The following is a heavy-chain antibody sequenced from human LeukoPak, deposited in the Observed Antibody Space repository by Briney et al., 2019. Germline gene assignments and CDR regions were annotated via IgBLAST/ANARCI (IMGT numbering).Heavy chain of an antibody. CDR3: ATDLIGGYCSSTSCQNLFDY. D-gene: IGHD2-2*01. CDR2: FGPEDGET. CDR1: GYTLTELS. V-gene: IGHV1-24*01. J-gene: IGHJ4*02. Sequence: ASVKVSCKVSGYTLTELSMHWVRQAPGKGLEWMGGFGPEDGETIYAQKFQGRVTMTEDTSTDTAYMELSSLRSEDTAVYYCATDLIGGYCSSTSCQNLFDYWGQGTLVTVSS.